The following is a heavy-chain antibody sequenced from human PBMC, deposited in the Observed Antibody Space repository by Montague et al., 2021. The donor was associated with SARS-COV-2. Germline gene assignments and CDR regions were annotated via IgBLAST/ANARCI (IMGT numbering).Heavy chain of an antibody. CDR3: AKCLRFSGFDGNYFDS. J-gene: IGHJ4*02. CDR1: GFYFNDYG. Sequence: SLGLSCAVSGFYFNDYGMSWVRQAPGKGLDWVSAVSGDGDSTYYADSVKGRFTISRDNSKNTLYLQMNSLRAEDTAVYYCAKCLRFSGFDGNYFDSWGQGTLVTVSS. CDR2: VSGDGDST. D-gene: IGHD5-12*01. V-gene: IGHV3-23*01.